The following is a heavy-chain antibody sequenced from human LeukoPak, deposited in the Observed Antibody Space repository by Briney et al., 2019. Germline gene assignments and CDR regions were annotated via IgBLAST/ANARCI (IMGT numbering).Heavy chain of an antibody. D-gene: IGHD3-3*01. Sequence: PSQTLSLTCTVSGGSLSSGGYYWSWIRQPPGKGLEWIGYIYHSGSTYYNPSLKSRVTISVDRSKNQFSLKLSSVTAADTAVYYCAREGDYDFFGTKHFDYWGQGTLVTVSS. CDR2: IYHSGST. V-gene: IGHV4-30-2*01. CDR1: GGSLSSGGYY. J-gene: IGHJ4*02. CDR3: AREGDYDFFGTKHFDY.